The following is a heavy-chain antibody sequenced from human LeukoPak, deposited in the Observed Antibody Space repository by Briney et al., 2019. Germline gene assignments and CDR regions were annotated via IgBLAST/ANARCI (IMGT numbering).Heavy chain of an antibody. Sequence: GASVKVSCKASGYTFTGYYMHWVRQAPGQGREWMGWINPNSGGTNYAQKFQGRVTMTRDASISTAYMELSRLRSDDTAVYYCARVEPITMVIDYWGQGTLVTVSS. CDR1: GYTFTGYY. D-gene: IGHD3-10*01. V-gene: IGHV1-2*02. CDR2: INPNSGGT. CDR3: ARVEPITMVIDY. J-gene: IGHJ4*02.